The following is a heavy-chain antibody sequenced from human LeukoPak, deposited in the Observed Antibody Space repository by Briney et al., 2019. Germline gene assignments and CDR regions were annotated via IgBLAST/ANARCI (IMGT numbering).Heavy chain of an antibody. Sequence: GSLRLSCAASGFTFSSYSMNWVRQAPGKGLEWIGSIYYSGSTYYNPSLKSRVTISVDTSKNQFSLKLSSVTAADTAVYYCASQDVATVTTGYYFDYWGQGTLVTVSS. CDR1: GFTFSSYSMN. CDR2: IYYSGST. V-gene: IGHV4-39*07. CDR3: ASQDVATVTTGYYFDY. J-gene: IGHJ4*02. D-gene: IGHD4-17*01.